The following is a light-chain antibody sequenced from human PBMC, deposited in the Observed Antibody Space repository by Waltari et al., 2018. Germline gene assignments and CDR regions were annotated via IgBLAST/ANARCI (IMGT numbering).Light chain of an antibody. V-gene: IGLV1-36*01. Sequence: QSVLTQPPSVSEAPRQRVTISCSGSYSNIGTHGVNWYQLVPGKTPRLVIYHDGLVPSGVSGRFSGSRSGTSASLAIRGLQPEDEAEYFCEAWDDSLDGWVFGGGTKLTVL. CDR2: HDG. J-gene: IGLJ3*02. CDR3: EAWDDSLDGWV. CDR1: YSNIGTHG.